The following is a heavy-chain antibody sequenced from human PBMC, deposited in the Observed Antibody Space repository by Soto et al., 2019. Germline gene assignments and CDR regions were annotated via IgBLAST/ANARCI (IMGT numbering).Heavy chain of an antibody. Sequence: QVQLVESGGGVVQPGRSLRLSCAASGFTFSSYAMHWVRQAPGKGLEWVAVISYDGSNKYYADSVKGRFTISRDNSKNTLYLQMNSLRAEDTAVYYWARESVDTAMVTPDFDYWGQGTRVTVSS. CDR3: ARESVDTAMVTPDFDY. V-gene: IGHV3-30-3*01. J-gene: IGHJ4*02. CDR2: ISYDGSNK. CDR1: GFTFSSYA. D-gene: IGHD5-18*01.